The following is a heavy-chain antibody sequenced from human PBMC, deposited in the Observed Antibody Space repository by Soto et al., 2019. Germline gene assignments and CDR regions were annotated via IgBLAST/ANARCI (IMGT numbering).Heavy chain of an antibody. CDR1: GFTVSSNY. CDR3: ATLRSSSGGAFDI. V-gene: IGHV3-66*01. CDR2: IYSGGST. Sequence: GESLRLSCAASGFTVSSNYMSWVRQAPGKGLEWVSVIYSGGSTYYADSVKGRFTISRDNSKNTLYLQMNSLRAEDTAVYYCATLRSSSGGAFDIWGQGTMVTVSS. D-gene: IGHD6-6*01. J-gene: IGHJ3*02.